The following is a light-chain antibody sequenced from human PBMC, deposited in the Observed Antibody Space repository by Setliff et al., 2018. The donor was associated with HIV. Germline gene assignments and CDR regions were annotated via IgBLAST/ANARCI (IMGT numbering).Light chain of an antibody. J-gene: IGLJ1*01. CDR2: DVS. CDR1: SSDVGGYNY. V-gene: IGLV2-14*03. Sequence: QSVLTQPASVSGSPGQSITISCTGTSSDVGGYNYVSLYQQHPGKAPKLMIYDVSNRPSGVSNRFSGSKSGNTASLTISGLQAEDEADYYFSSYTSSSTPYVFGTGTKVTVL. CDR3: SSYTSSSTPYV.